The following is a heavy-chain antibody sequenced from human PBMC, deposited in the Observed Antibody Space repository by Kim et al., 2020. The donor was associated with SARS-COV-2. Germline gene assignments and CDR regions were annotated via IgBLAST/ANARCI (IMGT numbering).Heavy chain of an antibody. CDR2: IYYSGST. CDR3: ARGATVTTRFDY. CDR1: GGSISSGGYY. Sequence: SETRSLTCTVSGGSISSGGYYWSWIRQHPGKGLEWIGYIYYSGSTYYNPSLKSRVTISVDTSKNQFSLKLSSVTAADTAVYYCARGATVTTRFDYWGQGTLGTVSS. V-gene: IGHV4-31*03. J-gene: IGHJ4*02. D-gene: IGHD4-17*01.